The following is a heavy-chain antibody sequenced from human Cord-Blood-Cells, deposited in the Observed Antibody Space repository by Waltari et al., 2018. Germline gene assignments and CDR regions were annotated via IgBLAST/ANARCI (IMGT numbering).Heavy chain of an antibody. CDR1: GGTFSSYA. V-gene: IGHV1-69*01. D-gene: IGHD2-21*01. J-gene: IGHJ3*02. CDR3: ARDLSESILPMGPDAFDI. CDR2: IIPIFGTA. Sequence: QVQLVQSVAEVKKPGSSVKVSCKASGGTFSSYAISWVRQAPGQGLEWMGGIIPIFGTANYAQKFQGRVTITADESTSTAYMELSSLRSEDTAVYYCARDLSESILPMGPDAFDIWGQGTMVTVSS.